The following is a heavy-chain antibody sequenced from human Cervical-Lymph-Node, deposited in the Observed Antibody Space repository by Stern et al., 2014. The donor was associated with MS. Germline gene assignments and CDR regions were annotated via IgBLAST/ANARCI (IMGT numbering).Heavy chain of an antibody. J-gene: IGHJ4*02. V-gene: IGHV5-51*01. CDR3: ARDYGDYAFDY. CDR1: GYSFTANW. CDR2: IYPGDSDT. D-gene: IGHD4-17*01. Sequence: EVQLVQSGAEVKKPGESLKISCKGSGYSFTANWSDWGRQMPGQGLEWMGIIYPGDSDTRYSPSFQGQVAISADKSISTAYLQWSSLKASDTAMYYCARDYGDYAFDYWGQGTLVTVSS.